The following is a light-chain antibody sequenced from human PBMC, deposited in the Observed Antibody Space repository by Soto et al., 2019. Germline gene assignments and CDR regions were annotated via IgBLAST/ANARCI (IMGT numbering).Light chain of an antibody. V-gene: IGLV2-8*01. CDR3: SSYAGSNNFGV. J-gene: IGLJ1*01. CDR2: EVN. Sequence: QSALTQPPSASGSPGQSVTISCTGTSSDVGGYSYVSWYQQHPGKAPKLVIFEVNKRPSGVPDRFSGSKSGNTASLTVSGLQAEDEADYYCSSYAGSNNFGVFGTGTKVTVL. CDR1: SSDVGGYSY.